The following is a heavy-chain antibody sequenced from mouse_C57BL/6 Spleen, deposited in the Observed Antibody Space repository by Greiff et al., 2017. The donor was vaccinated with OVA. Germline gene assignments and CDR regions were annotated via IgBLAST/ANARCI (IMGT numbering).Heavy chain of an antibody. Sequence: VQLQQPGAELVKPGASVKLSCKASGYTFTSYWMQWVKQRPGQGLEWIGEIDPSDSYTNYNQKFKGKATLTVDTSSSTAYMQLSSLTSEDSAVYYCARSGTTVVATVDYWGQGTTLTVSS. CDR3: ARSGTTVVATVDY. CDR2: IDPSDSYT. J-gene: IGHJ2*01. V-gene: IGHV1-50*01. CDR1: GYTFTSYW. D-gene: IGHD1-1*01.